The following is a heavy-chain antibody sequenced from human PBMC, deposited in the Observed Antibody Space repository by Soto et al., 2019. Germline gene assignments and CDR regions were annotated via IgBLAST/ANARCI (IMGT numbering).Heavy chain of an antibody. J-gene: IGHJ5*02. Sequence: QVQLQQWGAGLLKPSETLSLTCAVYGGSFSGYYWSWIRQPPGKGLEWIGEINHSGSTNYNPSLKSRVTISVDPSKNQFSLKLSSVTAADTAVYYFARGQRCSGGSCYSLKRNWFDPWGQGTLVTVSS. V-gene: IGHV4-34*01. CDR3: ARGQRCSGGSCYSLKRNWFDP. CDR1: GGSFSGYY. CDR2: INHSGST. D-gene: IGHD2-15*01.